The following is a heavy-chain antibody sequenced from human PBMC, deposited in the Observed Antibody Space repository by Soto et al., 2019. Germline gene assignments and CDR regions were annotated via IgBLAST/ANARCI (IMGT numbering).Heavy chain of an antibody. D-gene: IGHD3-22*01. CDR3: ARPDYYDSNGSIYGMDV. Sequence: PGGSLRLSCAASGFTFSSYGMHWVRQAPGKGLEWVAVIWYDGSNKYYADSVKGRFTISRDNSKNTLYLQMNSLRAEDTAVYYCARPDYYDSNGSIYGMDVWGQGTTVTVSS. CDR2: IWYDGSNK. J-gene: IGHJ6*02. CDR1: GFTFSSYG. V-gene: IGHV3-33*01.